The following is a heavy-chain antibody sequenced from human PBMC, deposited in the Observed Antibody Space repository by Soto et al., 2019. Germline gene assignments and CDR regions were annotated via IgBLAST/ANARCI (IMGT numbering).Heavy chain of an antibody. CDR3: ARQTPYSGYDPPYYFDY. J-gene: IGHJ4*02. V-gene: IGHV4-59*08. CDR2: IYYSGST. Sequence: SETLSLTCTVSGGSISSYYWSWIRQPPGKGLEWIGYIYYSGSTNYNPSLKSRVTISVDTSKNQFSLKLSSVTAADTAVYYCARQTPYSGYDPPYYFDYWGQGTLVTVSS. D-gene: IGHD5-12*01. CDR1: GGSISSYY.